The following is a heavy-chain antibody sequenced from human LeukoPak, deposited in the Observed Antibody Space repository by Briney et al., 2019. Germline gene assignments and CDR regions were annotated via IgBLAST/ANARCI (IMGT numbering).Heavy chain of an antibody. V-gene: IGHV1-69*13. D-gene: IGHD1-26*01. CDR1: GGTFTSYA. Sequence: SVKVSCKTSGGTFTSYAITRVRQAPGQGLEWMGEIIPISGTTNYAQKFQGRVTFTADESTSTAYMELSSLRSEDTALYYCARKLRLGGNWFDPWGQGTLVTVSS. J-gene: IGHJ5*02. CDR2: IIPISGTT. CDR3: ARKLRLGGNWFDP.